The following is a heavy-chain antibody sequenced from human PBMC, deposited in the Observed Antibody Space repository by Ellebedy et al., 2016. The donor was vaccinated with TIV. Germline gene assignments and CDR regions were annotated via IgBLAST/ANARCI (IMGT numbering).Heavy chain of an antibody. CDR2: IKSKTDGGTT. D-gene: IGHD1-1*01. CDR1: GFTFSNAW. V-gene: IGHV3-15*01. Sequence: GGSLRLSXAASGFTFSNAWMSWVRPAPGKGLEWVGRIKSKTDGGTTDYAAPVKGRFTISRDDSKNTLYLQMNSLKTEDTAVYYCTTKSAGTGTTFDYWGQGTLVTVSS. CDR3: TTKSAGTGTTFDY. J-gene: IGHJ4*02.